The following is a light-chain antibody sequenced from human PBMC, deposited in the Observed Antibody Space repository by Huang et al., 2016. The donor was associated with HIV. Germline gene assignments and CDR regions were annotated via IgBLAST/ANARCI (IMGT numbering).Light chain of an antibody. CDR3: QQYNNWPRT. Sequence: EIMMTQSPATLSVSPGERAILSCSASQSVSSNLAWYQHKPGQAPRLLIFGASTRATGIPARFSGSGSVTEFTLTISSLQSDDVAVYYCQQYNNWPRTFGQGTKVEIK. CDR2: GAS. CDR1: QSVSSN. V-gene: IGKV3-15*01. J-gene: IGKJ1*01.